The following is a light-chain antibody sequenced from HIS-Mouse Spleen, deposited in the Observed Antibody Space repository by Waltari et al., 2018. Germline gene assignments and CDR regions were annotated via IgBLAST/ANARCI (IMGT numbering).Light chain of an antibody. CDR1: QSVSSY. J-gene: IGKJ4*01. Sequence: DIALTQSPATLPLSPGERATLSCRASQSVSSYLAWYQQKPGQAPSLLIYDASNRATGIPARFSGSGSGTDFTLTISSLEPEDFAVYYCQQRSNWPLTFGGGTKVEIK. CDR2: DAS. CDR3: QQRSNWPLT. V-gene: IGKV3-11*01.